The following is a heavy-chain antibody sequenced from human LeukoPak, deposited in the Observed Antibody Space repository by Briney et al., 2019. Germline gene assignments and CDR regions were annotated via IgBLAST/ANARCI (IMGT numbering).Heavy chain of an antibody. CDR3: ARVGRTLIGSSQWGWSFVL. Sequence: GGSLRLSCAASGFTFSNYWMSWVRQAPGKGLEWVANIKQDGSEKHYVDSARGRFTISRDNTKNSLYLQMNSLSGEDTAVYYCARVGRTLIGSSQWGWSFVLWGRGTLVVVSS. CDR1: GFTFSNYW. D-gene: IGHD2-8*01. J-gene: IGHJ2*01. CDR2: IKQDGSEK. V-gene: IGHV3-7*03.